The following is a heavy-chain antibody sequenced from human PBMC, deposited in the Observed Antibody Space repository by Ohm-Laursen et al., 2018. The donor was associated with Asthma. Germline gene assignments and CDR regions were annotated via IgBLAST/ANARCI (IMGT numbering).Heavy chain of an antibody. Sequence: SLRLSCTASGFTFSSYGMHWVRQRPGGGLDWVSHIFPDGRQTNYADSVKGRFTISRDNAKNTLYLQMNSLRAEDMALYYCVREDNWGLDLWGQGTMVTVSS. V-gene: IGHV3-74*01. CDR3: VREDNWGLDL. J-gene: IGHJ3*01. CDR2: IFPDGRQT. D-gene: IGHD7-27*01. CDR1: GFTFSSYG.